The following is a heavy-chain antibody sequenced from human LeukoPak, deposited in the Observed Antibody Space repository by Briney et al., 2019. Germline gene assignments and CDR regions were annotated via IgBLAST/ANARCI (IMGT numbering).Heavy chain of an antibody. D-gene: IGHD3-22*01. CDR3: AKDTAYYYDSSGYVPLDY. Sequence: GGSLRLPCAASGFTFSSYAMSWVRQAPGKGLEWVSAISGSGGSTYYADSVKGRFTISRDNSKNTLYLQMNSLRAEDTAVYYCAKDTAYYYDSSGYVPLDYWGQGTLVTVSS. V-gene: IGHV3-23*01. CDR1: GFTFSSYA. J-gene: IGHJ4*02. CDR2: ISGSGGST.